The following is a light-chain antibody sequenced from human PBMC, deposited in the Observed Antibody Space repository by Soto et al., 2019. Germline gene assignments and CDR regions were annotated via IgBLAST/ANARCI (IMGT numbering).Light chain of an antibody. J-gene: IGLJ3*02. CDR1: SSNIGSRY. CDR3: AAWDGSLSGRV. V-gene: IGLV1-47*01. Sequence: QSVLTQPPAASGTPGQRVTISCSGSSSNIGSRYVYWYQQLPGTAPKLLIYRNDQRPSGVPDRFSGSKSGTSASLAISGLQSDDEADYYCAAWDGSLSGRVFGGGTKLTVL. CDR2: RND.